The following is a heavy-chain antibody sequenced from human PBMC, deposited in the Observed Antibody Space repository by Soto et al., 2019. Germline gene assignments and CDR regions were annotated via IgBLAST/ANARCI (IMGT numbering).Heavy chain of an antibody. CDR3: AKWSSSSSWQVYGMDV. CDR2: MNPNSGNT. V-gene: IGHV1-8*01. D-gene: IGHD6-13*01. CDR1: GYTFTSYD. Sequence: ASVKVSCKASGYTFTSYDINWVRQATGQGLEWMGWMNPNSGNTGYAQKFQGRATMTRNTSISTAYMELSSLRSEDTAVYYCAKWSSSSSWQVYGMDVWGQGATVTVSS. J-gene: IGHJ6*02.